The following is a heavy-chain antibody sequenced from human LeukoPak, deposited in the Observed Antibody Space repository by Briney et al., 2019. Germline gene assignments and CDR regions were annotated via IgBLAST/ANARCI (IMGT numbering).Heavy chain of an antibody. Sequence: SETLSLTCAVYGGSFSGYYWSWIRQPPGKGLEWIGEINHSGNTNYNPSLKSRVTISVDTSKNQFSLKLSSVTAADTAVYYCARDGGGYWGQGTLVTVSS. CDR3: ARDGGGY. D-gene: IGHD5-24*01. CDR2: INHSGNT. J-gene: IGHJ4*02. V-gene: IGHV4-34*01. CDR1: GGSFSGYY.